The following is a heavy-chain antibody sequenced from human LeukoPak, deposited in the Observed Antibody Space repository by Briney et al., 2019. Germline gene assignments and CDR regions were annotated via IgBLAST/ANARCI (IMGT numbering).Heavy chain of an antibody. CDR3: TTAKYYDFWSGYCFDY. V-gene: IGHV3-9*01. J-gene: IGHJ4*02. CDR2: ISWNSGSI. CDR1: GFTFDDYA. Sequence: GGSLRLSCAASGFTFDDYAMHWVRQAPGKGLEWVSGISWNSGSIGYADSVKGRFTISRDNAKNSLYLQMNSLKTEDTAVYYCTTAKYYDFWSGYCFDYWGQGTLVTVSS. D-gene: IGHD3-3*01.